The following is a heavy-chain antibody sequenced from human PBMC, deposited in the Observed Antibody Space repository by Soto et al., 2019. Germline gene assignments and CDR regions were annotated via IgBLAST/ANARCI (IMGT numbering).Heavy chain of an antibody. Sequence: SETLSLTFSVSGDSITTNGYYWGWIRHPPGKGLQWIGNVYWTGSTFSHPSLTSRVFISVDTSKNEFSLRLTSVTAADTAVYYCARSHYTYGLLIDYWGPGTLVTVSS. V-gene: IGHV4-39*01. D-gene: IGHD2-8*01. CDR1: GDSITTNGYY. CDR3: ARSHYTYGLLIDY. CDR2: VYWTGST. J-gene: IGHJ4*02.